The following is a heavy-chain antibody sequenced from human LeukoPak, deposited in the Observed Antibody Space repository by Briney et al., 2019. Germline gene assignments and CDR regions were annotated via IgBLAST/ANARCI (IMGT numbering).Heavy chain of an antibody. D-gene: IGHD3-10*01. V-gene: IGHV3-53*01. CDR1: GFTFSSNY. Sequence: PGGSLRLSCAASGFTFSSNYMSWVRQAPGKGLEWVSVIYSGGSKYYADSVKGRFTISRHNSKNTLYLQMNSLRAEDTAVYYCAKPLLWFGEVAFDIWGQGTMVTVSS. CDR3: AKPLLWFGEVAFDI. CDR2: IYSGGSK. J-gene: IGHJ3*02.